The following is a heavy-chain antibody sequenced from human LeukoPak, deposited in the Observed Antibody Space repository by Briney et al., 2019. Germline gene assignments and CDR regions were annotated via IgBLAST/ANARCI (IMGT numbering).Heavy chain of an antibody. CDR1: GFSFSTYA. CDR2: ISSSGDST. Sequence: PGGSLRLSCAASGFSFSTYAMSWVRQAPGKGLEWVSAISSSGDSTYYADSVKGQFTISRDNSKTTLFLQMNSLRPEDTAIYYCAKDKGYSYGFDYWGQGSLVTVSS. CDR3: AKDKGYSYGFDY. J-gene: IGHJ4*02. D-gene: IGHD5-18*01. V-gene: IGHV3-23*01.